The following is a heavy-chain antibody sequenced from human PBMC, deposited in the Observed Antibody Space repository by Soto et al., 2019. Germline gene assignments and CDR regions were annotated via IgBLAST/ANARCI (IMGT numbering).Heavy chain of an antibody. J-gene: IGHJ4*02. CDR2: IRSKVNNFAT. CDR1: GCNFSGSA. V-gene: IGHV3-73*01. Sequence: EVELVESGGGLVQPGGSLKLSCAASGCNFSGSAIHWVRQTSGRRLEWVGRIRSKVNNFATTYTASMKGRFTIFRDDSEGTAYLQMNSLKTEDTAVYYCVRPMTSETTRDYWGQGTLVTVSS. CDR3: VRPMTSETTRDY. D-gene: IGHD4-17*01.